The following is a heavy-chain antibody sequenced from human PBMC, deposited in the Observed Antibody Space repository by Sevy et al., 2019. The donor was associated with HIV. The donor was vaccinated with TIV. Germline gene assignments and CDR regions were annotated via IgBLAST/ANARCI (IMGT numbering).Heavy chain of an antibody. D-gene: IGHD3-16*01. Sequence: GGSLRLSCAASGFTFSNYWMSWVRQAPGKGLEWVAKIKEDGSEKQCVDSVKGRFTISRDNAKNSLYLQMNSLRAEDTAVYYCARGSRLTDVWDKGTTVTVSS. J-gene: IGHJ6*04. CDR1: GFTFSNYW. CDR3: ARGSRLTDV. V-gene: IGHV3-7*01. CDR2: IKEDGSEK.